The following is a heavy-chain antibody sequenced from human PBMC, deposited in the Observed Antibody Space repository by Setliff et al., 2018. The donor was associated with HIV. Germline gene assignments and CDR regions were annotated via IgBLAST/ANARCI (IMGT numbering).Heavy chain of an antibody. D-gene: IGHD3-22*01. J-gene: IGHJ3*02. CDR1: GFTLSRYD. Sequence: PGGSLRLSCAASGFTLSRYDMNWVRQAPGKGLEWVSYLSRSGTVYYADSVKGRFTISRDNSKTTLYVQMNSLRAEDTAVYYCARDPTYYFDSSGPYDAFDIWGQGTMVTVSS. CDR2: LSRSGTV. CDR3: ARDPTYYFDSSGPYDAFDI. V-gene: IGHV3-48*03.